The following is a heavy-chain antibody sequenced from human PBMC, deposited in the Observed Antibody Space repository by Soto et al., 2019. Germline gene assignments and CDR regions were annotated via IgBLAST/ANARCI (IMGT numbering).Heavy chain of an antibody. J-gene: IGHJ4*02. CDR3: ARRQVGPTNRGRFDY. Sequence: PSETLSLTCTVSGGSISSSSYYWGWIRQPPGKGLEWIGSIYYSGSTYYNPSLKSRLTISVDTSKNQFSLRLSSVTAADTAVYYCARRQVGPTNRGRFDYWGQGXLGTVPS. V-gene: IGHV4-39*01. CDR2: IYYSGST. D-gene: IGHD1-26*01. CDR1: GGSISSSSYY.